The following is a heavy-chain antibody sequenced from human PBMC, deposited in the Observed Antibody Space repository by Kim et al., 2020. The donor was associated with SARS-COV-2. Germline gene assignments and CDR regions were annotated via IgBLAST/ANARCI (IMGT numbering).Heavy chain of an antibody. V-gene: IGHV3-21*04. CDR2: ISSSSSYI. D-gene: IGHD2-2*01. J-gene: IGHJ4*02. CDR3: ASWGNRLVPAAKVDY. Sequence: GGSLRLSCAASGFTFSSYSMNWVRQAPGKGLEWVSSISSSSSYIYYADSVKGRFTISRDNAKNSLYLQMNSLRAEDTAVYYCASWGNRLVPAAKVDYWGQGTLVTVSS. CDR1: GFTFSSYS.